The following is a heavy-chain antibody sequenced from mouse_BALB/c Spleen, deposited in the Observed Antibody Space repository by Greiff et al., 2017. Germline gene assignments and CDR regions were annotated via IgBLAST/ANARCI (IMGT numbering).Heavy chain of an antibody. CDR2: ISSGSSTI. Sequence: EVKLKESGGGLVQPGGSRKLSCAASGFTFSSFGMHWVRQAPEKGLEWVAYISSGSSTIYYADTVKGRFTISRDNPKNTLFLQMSSLRSEDTAMYYCARRSTTAYAMDYWGQGTSVTVSS. CDR1: GFTFSSFG. D-gene: IGHD1-2*01. V-gene: IGHV5-17*02. CDR3: ARRSTTAYAMDY. J-gene: IGHJ4*01.